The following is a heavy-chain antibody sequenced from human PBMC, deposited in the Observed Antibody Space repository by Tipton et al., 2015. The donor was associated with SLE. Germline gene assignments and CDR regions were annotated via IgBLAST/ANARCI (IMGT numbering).Heavy chain of an antibody. Sequence: SLRLSCAASGFTFSSYGMHWVRQAPGKGLEWVAVIWYDGSNKYYADSVKGRFTISRDNSKNTLYLQMNSLRAEDTAVYYCAKAEMGWGGPGWSFDLWGRGTLVTVSS. J-gene: IGHJ2*01. D-gene: IGHD3-10*01. CDR1: GFTFSSYG. CDR3: AKAEMGWGGPGWSFDL. CDR2: IWYDGSNK. V-gene: IGHV3-33*06.